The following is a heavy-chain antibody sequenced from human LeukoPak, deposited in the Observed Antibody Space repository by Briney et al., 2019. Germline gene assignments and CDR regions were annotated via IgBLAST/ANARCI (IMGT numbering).Heavy chain of an antibody. CDR3: ARDFSSSSTVYYYYYMDV. CDR1: GGSISSYY. J-gene: IGHJ6*03. V-gene: IGHV4-4*07. Sequence: SETLSLTCTVSGGSISSYYWSWIRQPAGKGLEWIGRSYTSGSTNYNPSFKSRITMSVDTSKNQFSLKLSSVTAADTAIYYCARDFSSSSTVYYYYYMDVWGKGTTVTVSS. CDR2: SYTSGST. D-gene: IGHD6-6*01.